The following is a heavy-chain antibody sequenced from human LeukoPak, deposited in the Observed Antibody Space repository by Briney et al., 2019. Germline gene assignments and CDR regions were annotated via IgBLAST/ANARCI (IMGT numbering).Heavy chain of an antibody. Sequence: GASVKVSCKASGYTFTSYGISWVRQAPGQGLEWMGWISAYNGNTNYAQKLQGRVTMTRDTSISTAYMDLSRLRSDDTAVYYCARIPDILTDFDYWGQGTLVTVSS. J-gene: IGHJ4*02. CDR1: GYTFTSYG. CDR2: ISAYNGNT. CDR3: ARIPDILTDFDY. D-gene: IGHD3-9*01. V-gene: IGHV1-18*01.